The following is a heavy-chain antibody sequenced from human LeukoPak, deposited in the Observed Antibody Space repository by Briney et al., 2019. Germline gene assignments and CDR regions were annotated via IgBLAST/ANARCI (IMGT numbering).Heavy chain of an antibody. CDR1: GYTFTSYA. D-gene: IGHD6-13*01. CDR3: ARPSIAAAYFDY. CDR2: INAGNGNT. V-gene: IGHV1-3*01. Sequence: GASVKVSCKASGYTFTSYAMHWVRQAPGQRLEWMGWINAGNGNTKYSQKFQGRVTITRDTSASTAYMELSSLRSEDTAVYYCARPSIAAAYFDYWGQGTLVTVSS. J-gene: IGHJ4*02.